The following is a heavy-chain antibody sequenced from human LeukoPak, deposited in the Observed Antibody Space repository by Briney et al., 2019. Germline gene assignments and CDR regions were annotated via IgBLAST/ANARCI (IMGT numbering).Heavy chain of an antibody. CDR3: ARGTYYYDSSGYPTDKNWFDP. D-gene: IGHD3-22*01. CDR1: GYSFTSYW. V-gene: IGHV5-51*01. Sequence: GESLKISCKGSGYSFTSYWIGWVRQMPGKGLEWMGIIYPDDSDTRYSPSFQGQVTISADKSISTAYLQWSSLKASDTAMYYCARGTYYYDSSGYPTDKNWFDPWGQGTLVTVSS. CDR2: IYPDDSDT. J-gene: IGHJ5*02.